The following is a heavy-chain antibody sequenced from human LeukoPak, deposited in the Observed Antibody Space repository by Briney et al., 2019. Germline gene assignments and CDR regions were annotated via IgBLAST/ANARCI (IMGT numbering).Heavy chain of an antibody. D-gene: IGHD5-18*01. CDR1: GFTFSSYG. J-gene: IGHJ4*02. Sequence: GRSLRLSCAASGFTFSSYGMHWVRQAPGKGLEWVAVISYDGSNKYYADSVKGRFTISRDNSKNTLYLQMNSLRAEDTAVYYCAKTITAMVTIDYWGQGTLVTVSS. CDR2: ISYDGSNK. V-gene: IGHV3-30*18. CDR3: AKTITAMVTIDY.